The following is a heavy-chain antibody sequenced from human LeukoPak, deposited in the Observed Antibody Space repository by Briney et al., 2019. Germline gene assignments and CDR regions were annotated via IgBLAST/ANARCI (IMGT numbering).Heavy chain of an antibody. V-gene: IGHV4-59*08. J-gene: IGHJ4*02. CDR1: GGSISSYY. CDR2: IYYRGST. Sequence: PSETLSLTCTVSGGSISSYYWSWIRQPPGKGLEWIGYIYYRGSTNYNPSLKSRVTISVDTSKNQFSLKLSSVTAADTAVYYCARHVTGYYFDSWGQGTLVTVPS. D-gene: IGHD1-14*01. CDR3: ARHVTGYYFDS.